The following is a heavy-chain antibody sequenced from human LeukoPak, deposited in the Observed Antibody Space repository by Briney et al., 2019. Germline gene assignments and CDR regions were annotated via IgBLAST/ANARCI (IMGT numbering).Heavy chain of an antibody. CDR2: IYYSGST. D-gene: IGHD2-2*03. Sequence: PSETLSLTCTVSGGSISSYYWSWIRQPPGKGLEWIGYIYYSGSTNYNPSLKSRVTISVDTSKNQFSLKLSSVTAADTAVYYCARDIGYCSSTSCTGPYYFDYWGQGTLVTVSS. CDR1: GGSISSYY. J-gene: IGHJ4*02. CDR3: ARDIGYCSSTSCTGPYYFDY. V-gene: IGHV4-59*01.